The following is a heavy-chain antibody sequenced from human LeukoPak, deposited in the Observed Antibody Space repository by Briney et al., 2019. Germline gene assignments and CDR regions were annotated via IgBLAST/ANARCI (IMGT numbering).Heavy chain of an antibody. J-gene: IGHJ6*03. Sequence: ASVTVSCKPSGYTFTNYYIHWVRQAPGQGLEWMGWINPNSGGTNYAQKFQGRVTMTRDTSISTAYMELSRLRSDDTAVYYCARDRIAARNYYYYMDVWGKGTTVTVSS. D-gene: IGHD6-6*01. CDR2: INPNSGGT. CDR3: ARDRIAARNYYYYMDV. V-gene: IGHV1-2*02. CDR1: GYTFTNYY.